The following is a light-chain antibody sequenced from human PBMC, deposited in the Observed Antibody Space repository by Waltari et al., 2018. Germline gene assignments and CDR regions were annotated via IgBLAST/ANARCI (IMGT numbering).Light chain of an antibody. CDR1: QSVLYCSNNKNY. J-gene: IGKJ1*01. Sequence: DIVMTQSPDSLAVSLGERATINCKSSQSVLYCSNNKNYLAWYQQKPGQSPKVIIYWASTRELGFPDRFSGSGSGTDFTLTISSLQAEDVAVYYCQQYYSSPWTFGQGTKVEIK. V-gene: IGKV4-1*01. CDR2: WAS. CDR3: QQYYSSPWT.